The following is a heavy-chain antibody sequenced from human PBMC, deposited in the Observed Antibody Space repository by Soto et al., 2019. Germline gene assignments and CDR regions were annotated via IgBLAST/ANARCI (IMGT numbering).Heavy chain of an antibody. Sequence: SETLSLTCTISGGSISNYYWSWIRQPPGKGLEWIGYIYYSGSTNYNPSLKSRVTISVDTSKNQFSLKLSSVTAADTAVYYCAREAGYCSGGSCYRDFDYWGQGTLVTVSS. J-gene: IGHJ4*02. CDR1: GGSISNYY. D-gene: IGHD2-15*01. CDR2: IYYSGST. CDR3: AREAGYCSGGSCYRDFDY. V-gene: IGHV4-59*01.